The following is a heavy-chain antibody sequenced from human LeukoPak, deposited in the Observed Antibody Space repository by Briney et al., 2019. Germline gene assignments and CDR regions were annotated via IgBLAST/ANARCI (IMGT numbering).Heavy chain of an antibody. J-gene: IGHJ4*02. CDR1: GFTFSSYW. Sequence: GGSLRLSCAASGFTFSSYWIHWVRQAPGKGLLWVSRINPDGLSTSHADPVKGRFTISRDNANNTLYLQMNSLRAEDTAVYYCVLVSLTPGWGQGTLVTVSS. CDR3: VLVSLTPG. V-gene: IGHV3-74*01. D-gene: IGHD3-3*02. CDR2: INPDGLST.